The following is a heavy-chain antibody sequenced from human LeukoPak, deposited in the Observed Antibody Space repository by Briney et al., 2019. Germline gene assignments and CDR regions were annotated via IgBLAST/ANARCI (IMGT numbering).Heavy chain of an antibody. V-gene: IGHV3-72*01. J-gene: IGHJ5*02. CDR1: GFTFSDHY. D-gene: IGHD2-15*01. Sequence: PGGSLRLSCAASGFTFSDHYMDWVRQAPGKGLEWVGRTRNKANSYTTEYAASVKGRFTISRDNAKNSLYLQMNSLRADDTAVYYCARDGRGDYCSGGSCLMFDPWGQGTLVTVSS. CDR2: TRNKANSYTT. CDR3: ARDGRGDYCSGGSCLMFDP.